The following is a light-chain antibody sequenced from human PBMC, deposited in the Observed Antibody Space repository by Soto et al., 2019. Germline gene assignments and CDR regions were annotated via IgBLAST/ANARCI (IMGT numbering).Light chain of an antibody. Sequence: EIELTQSPCTLSVSPGERATLSCRASQSISSNYLAWYQQQPGQATSLLIYGASSKATGIPGRFSGSGSRTDFPLIISRLEHEDSAIYYCQQYGSWTFGQGTKVEIK. CDR3: QQYGSWT. CDR1: QSISSNY. J-gene: IGKJ1*01. CDR2: GAS. V-gene: IGKV3-20*01.